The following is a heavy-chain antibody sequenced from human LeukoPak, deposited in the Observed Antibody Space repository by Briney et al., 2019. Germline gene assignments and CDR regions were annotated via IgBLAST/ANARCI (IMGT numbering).Heavy chain of an antibody. CDR3: AKAQQLWYHFDY. CDR1: GFTFSSYS. J-gene: IGHJ4*02. CDR2: ISWNSGSI. V-gene: IGHV3-48*04. D-gene: IGHD5-18*01. Sequence: GGSLRLSCAASGFTFSSYSMNWVRQAPGKGLEWASGISWNSGSIDYADSVKGRFTISRDNAKNSLYLQMNSLTAEDTAVYYCAKAQQLWYHFDYWGQGTLVTVSS.